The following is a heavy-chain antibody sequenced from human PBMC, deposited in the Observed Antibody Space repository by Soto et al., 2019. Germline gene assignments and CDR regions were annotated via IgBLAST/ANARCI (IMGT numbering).Heavy chain of an antibody. CDR2: INYSGST. J-gene: IGHJ1*01. D-gene: IGHD5-18*01. CDR3: ARGTGLSYTYGIDD. V-gene: IGHV4-31*03. Sequence: PSETLSLTCTVSSASVDSAGYFWTWIRQRPGKGLEWIGHINYSGSTDHTPSLRSRLMVSIDTSKNQFSLKLNSVTAADTAIYYCARGTGLSYTYGIDDWGQGTLVTVSS. CDR1: SASVDSAGYF.